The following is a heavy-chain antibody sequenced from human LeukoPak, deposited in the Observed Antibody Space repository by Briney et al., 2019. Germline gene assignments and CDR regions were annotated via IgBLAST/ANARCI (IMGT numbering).Heavy chain of an antibody. CDR2: ISSSSSYI. D-gene: IGHD2-21*01. J-gene: IGHJ4*03. V-gene: IGHV3-21*01. Sequence: KPGGSLRLSCAASGFTFSSYSMNWVRQAPGKGLEWVSSISSSSSYIYYADSVKGRFTISRDNAKNSLYLQMNSLRAEDTAVYYCARVSSGWAITVDYFDYWGQGTMVTVSS. CDR3: ARVSSGWAITVDYFDY. CDR1: GFTFSSYS.